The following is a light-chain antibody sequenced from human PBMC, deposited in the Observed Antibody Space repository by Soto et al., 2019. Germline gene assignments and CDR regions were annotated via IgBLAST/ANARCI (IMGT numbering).Light chain of an antibody. Sequence: EIVMTQSPATLSVSPGERATLSCRASQSVSSNLAWYQQKPGQAPRLLIYGASTRATGISDRFSGSGSGTDFTLTISRLEPEDFAVYYCQQFGSSPTFGQGTRLEIK. CDR1: QSVSSN. CDR3: QQFGSSPT. V-gene: IGKV3-20*01. CDR2: GAS. J-gene: IGKJ5*01.